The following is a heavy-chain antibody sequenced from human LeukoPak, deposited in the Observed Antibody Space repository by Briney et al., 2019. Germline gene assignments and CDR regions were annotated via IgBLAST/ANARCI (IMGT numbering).Heavy chain of an antibody. CDR3: VRSAYLDDAFDI. D-gene: IGHD2-21*01. J-gene: IGHJ3*02. V-gene: IGHV3-30-3*01. CDR1: GFTFSSYA. CDR2: IAYDGSNK. Sequence: GGSLRLSCAASGFTFSSYAMHWVRQAPGKGLEWVAVIAYDGSNKYYADSVKGRFTISRDNSKNTLYLQMNGLRAEDTAVYYCVRSAYLDDAFDIWGQGTMVTVSS.